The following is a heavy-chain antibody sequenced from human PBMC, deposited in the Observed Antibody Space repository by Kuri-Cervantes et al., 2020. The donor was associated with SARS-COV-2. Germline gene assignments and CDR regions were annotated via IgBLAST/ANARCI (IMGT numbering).Heavy chain of an antibody. Sequence: GESLKISCAASGFTFSNYAMSWVRQAPGKGLEWVSDISGSGGRTYYADSVKGRFTISRDNSKNTLYLQMNSLRAEDTAIYYCARDQSITMIVVVNRDAFDIWGQGTMVTVSS. CDR3: ARDQSITMIVVVNRDAFDI. CDR2: ISGSGGRT. D-gene: IGHD3-22*01. V-gene: IGHV3-23*01. CDR1: GFTFSNYA. J-gene: IGHJ3*02.